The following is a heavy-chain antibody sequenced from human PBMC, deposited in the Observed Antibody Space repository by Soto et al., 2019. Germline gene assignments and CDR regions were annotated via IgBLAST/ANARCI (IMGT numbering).Heavy chain of an antibody. D-gene: IGHD2-15*01. CDR3: AKDKHYCSGGSCYSGLDY. CDR1: GFTFSSYA. V-gene: IGHV3-23*01. J-gene: IGHJ4*02. Sequence: EVQLLESGGGLVQPGGSLRLSCAASGFTFSSYAMSWVRQAPGKGLEWVSAISGSGGSTYYADSVKGRFTISRDNSKNTLYLQMNSLGAEDTAVYYCAKDKHYCSGGSCYSGLDYWGQGTLVTVSS. CDR2: ISGSGGST.